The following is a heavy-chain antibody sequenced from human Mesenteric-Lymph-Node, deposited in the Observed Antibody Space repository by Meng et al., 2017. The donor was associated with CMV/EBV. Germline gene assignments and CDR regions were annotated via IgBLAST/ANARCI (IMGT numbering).Heavy chain of an antibody. CDR1: GFTFSSYA. CDR2: ISYDGSNK. D-gene: IGHD3-3*01. Sequence: ASGFTFSSYAMHWVRQAPGKGLEWVAVISYDGSNKYYVDSVKGRFTISRDNSKNTLYLQMNSLRAEDTAVYYCARDRSRTIFGVVIVWGQGTLVTVSS. J-gene: IGHJ4*02. CDR3: ARDRSRTIFGVVIV. V-gene: IGHV3-30-3*01.